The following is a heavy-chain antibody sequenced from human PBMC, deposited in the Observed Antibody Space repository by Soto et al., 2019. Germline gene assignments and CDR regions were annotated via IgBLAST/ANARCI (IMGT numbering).Heavy chain of an antibody. CDR3: FSGVSRIVGPTANPFDV. CDR2: ISATSTYI. Sequence: GGSLRLSCAASGFTFSNYCMNWARQAPGKGLEWVSCISATSTYIYYADSVKGRFSMSGDNAKNSLYLQINRLTAEDTAVTSCFSGVSRIVGPTANPFDVWCQEPIVTVSS. D-gene: IGHD1-26*01. J-gene: IGHJ3*01. V-gene: IGHV3-21*01. CDR1: GFTFSNYC.